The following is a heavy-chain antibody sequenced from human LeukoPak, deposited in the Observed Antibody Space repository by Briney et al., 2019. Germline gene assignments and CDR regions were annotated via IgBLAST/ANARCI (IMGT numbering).Heavy chain of an antibody. CDR3: ARHEGTPTTVVTYYFDY. D-gene: IGHD4-23*01. CDR1: GGSISSYY. V-gene: IGHV4-59*08. J-gene: IGHJ4*02. Sequence: SETLSLTCTLSGGSISSYYWSWIRQPPGKGLEWIGYIYYSGSTNYNPSLKSRVTISVDTSKNQFSLKLSSVTAADTAVYYCARHEGTPTTVVTYYFDYWGQGTLVTVSS. CDR2: IYYSGST.